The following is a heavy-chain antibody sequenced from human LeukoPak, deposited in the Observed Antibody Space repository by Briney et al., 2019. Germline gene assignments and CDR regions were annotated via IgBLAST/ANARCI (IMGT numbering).Heavy chain of an antibody. Sequence: GGSLRLSCAASASGVAFTSHSMNWVPPAPGQGLVWISYIHSSGDYIFYADSVKGRFTVSRDNAKNSLYLHMNSLRAEDTAIYYCAREYNCRATFDYWGQGTLVTVSS. CDR2: IHSSGDYI. J-gene: IGHJ4*02. CDR1: ASGVAFTSHS. V-gene: IGHV3-21*05. CDR3: AREYNCRATFDY. D-gene: IGHD1-20*01.